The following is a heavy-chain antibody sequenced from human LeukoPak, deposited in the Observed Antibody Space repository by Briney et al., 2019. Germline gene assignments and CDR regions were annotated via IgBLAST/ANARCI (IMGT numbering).Heavy chain of an antibody. D-gene: IGHD5-18*01. CDR2: ISYDGSNM. Sequence: GGSLRLSCAASGFTFSSFAMHWVRQAPGKGLEWVAVISYDGSNMYYADSVKGRFTISRDNYINTLYLQMNSLRPEDMATFYCATGRETYNFDYWGQGTLITVSS. V-gene: IGHV3-30*04. CDR1: GFTFSSFA. J-gene: IGHJ4*02. CDR3: ATGRETYNFDY.